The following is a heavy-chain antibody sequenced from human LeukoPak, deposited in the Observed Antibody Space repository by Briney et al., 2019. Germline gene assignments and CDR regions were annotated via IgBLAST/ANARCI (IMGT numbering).Heavy chain of an antibody. CDR2: ISYDGSNK. CDR1: GFTFSSYG. Sequence: PGGSLRLSCAASGFTFSSYGMHWVRQAPGKGLEWVAVISYDGSNKYYADSVKGRFTISRDNSKNTLYLQMNSLRAEDTAVYYCARERQYYSSSVWLDYWGQGTLVTVSS. CDR3: ARERQYYSSSVWLDY. D-gene: IGHD3-22*01. J-gene: IGHJ4*02. V-gene: IGHV3-30*03.